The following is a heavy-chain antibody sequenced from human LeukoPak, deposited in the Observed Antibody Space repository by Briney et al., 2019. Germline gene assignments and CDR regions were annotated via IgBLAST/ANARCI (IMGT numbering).Heavy chain of an antibody. J-gene: IGHJ4*02. Sequence: PGGSLRLSCAASGFTFSSYSMNWVRQAPGKGLEWVSYISSSSITIYYADSVKGRFTISRDNAKNSLYLQMNSLRDEDTAVYYCARGRVVVPAAFLDYWGQGTLVTVSS. CDR3: ARGRVVVPAAFLDY. V-gene: IGHV3-48*02. CDR1: GFTFSSYS. D-gene: IGHD2-2*01. CDR2: ISSSSITI.